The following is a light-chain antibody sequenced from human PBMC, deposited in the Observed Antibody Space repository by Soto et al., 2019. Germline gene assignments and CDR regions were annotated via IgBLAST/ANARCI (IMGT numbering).Light chain of an antibody. CDR2: DTT. J-gene: IGKJ2*01. Sequence: DIQMTQSPPSLAASVGDTVTITCQASQDLTNYLNWYQQKPGEAPKLLIYDTTTLEEGVPSRFSGRGSGTHFTFTIYGPQPEDAAIYSCQQYVNLPYTFGQGTKLEIK. CDR3: QQYVNLPYT. CDR1: QDLTNY. V-gene: IGKV1-33*01.